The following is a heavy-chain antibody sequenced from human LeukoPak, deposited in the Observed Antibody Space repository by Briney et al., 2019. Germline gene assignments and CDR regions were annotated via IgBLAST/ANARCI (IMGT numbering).Heavy chain of an antibody. CDR3: AKYSSSSYYYGMDV. V-gene: IGHV3-23*01. CDR2: ISGSGGNT. J-gene: IGHJ6*02. CDR1: GFTFSSYA. D-gene: IGHD6-6*01. Sequence: GGSLRLSCAASGFTFSSYAMSWVRQAPGKGLEWVSAISGSGGNTYYADSVKGRFTISRDNSRNTLYLQMNSLRAEDTAVYYCAKYSSSSYYYGMDVWGQGTTVTVSS.